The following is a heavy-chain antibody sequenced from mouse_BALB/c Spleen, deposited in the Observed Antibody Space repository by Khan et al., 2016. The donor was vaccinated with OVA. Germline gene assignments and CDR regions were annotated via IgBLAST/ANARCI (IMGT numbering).Heavy chain of an antibody. CDR1: GFTFNSYG. CDR3: ATSYFYGYYFDY. V-gene: IGHV5-17*02. J-gene: IGHJ2*01. Sequence: EVELVESGGGLVQPGRSQKLSCAASGFTFNSYGMHWVRQAPEKGLEWVAYISGDSNTIYYADTVKGRFTISRDNPKNTLFLQMTSLMSEDTAMYYCATSYFYGYYFDYWGPGTTLTVS. CDR2: ISGDSNTI. D-gene: IGHD1-1*01.